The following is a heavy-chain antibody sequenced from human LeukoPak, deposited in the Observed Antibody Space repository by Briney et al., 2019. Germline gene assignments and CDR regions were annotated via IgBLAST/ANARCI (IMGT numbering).Heavy chain of an antibody. D-gene: IGHD2-21*01. CDR1: GYTFTSYG. CDR3: ARSAVVIAHNADWFDP. Sequence: PSVKVSCKASGYTFTSYGISGVRQAPGQGLDWIGWISAYNGNTNYAQKLQGRVTMTTDTSTSTAYMELRSLRSDDTAVYYCARSAVVIAHNADWFDPWGQGTLVTVSS. CDR2: ISAYNGNT. V-gene: IGHV1-18*01. J-gene: IGHJ5*02.